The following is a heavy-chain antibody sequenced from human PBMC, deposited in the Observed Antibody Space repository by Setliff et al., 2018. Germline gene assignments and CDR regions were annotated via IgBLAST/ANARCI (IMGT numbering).Heavy chain of an antibody. V-gene: IGHV4-34*01. CDR3: ARGGYFGYNADF. CDR2: INYRGST. Sequence: PSETLSLTCAVYGGSFSGYYWTWIRQPPGKGLEWIGEINYRGSTNYNPSLESRVTISVDTSTNQFSLNLRSVTAADTAMYYCARGGYFGYNADFWGRGTLFTVSS. D-gene: IGHD5-12*01. J-gene: IGHJ1*01. CDR1: GGSFSGYY.